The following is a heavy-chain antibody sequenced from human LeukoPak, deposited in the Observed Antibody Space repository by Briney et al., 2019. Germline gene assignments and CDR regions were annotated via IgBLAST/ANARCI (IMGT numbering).Heavy chain of an antibody. CDR1: GFTFNNAW. Sequence: PGGSLRLSCAASGFTFNNAWMSWVRQAPGKGLEWVSSISSSSSYIYYADSVKGRFTISRDNAKNSLYLQMNSLRAEDTAVYYCARWAYCGGDCYANDYWGQGTLVTVSS. J-gene: IGHJ4*02. CDR2: ISSSSSYI. CDR3: ARWAYCGGDCYANDY. D-gene: IGHD2-21*02. V-gene: IGHV3-21*01.